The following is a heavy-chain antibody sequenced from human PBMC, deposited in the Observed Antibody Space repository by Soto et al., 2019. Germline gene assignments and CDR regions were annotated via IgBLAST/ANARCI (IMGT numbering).Heavy chain of an antibody. CDR2: IYHSGST. J-gene: IGHJ4*02. V-gene: IGHV4-31*03. CDR1: GDSISNSNYY. CDR3: ARDRYYYDSEGYYYFFDY. Sequence: PSETLSLTCTVSGDSISNSNYYWSWIRQHPGKGLEWIGYIYHSGSTYYNPSLESRLTISVDTSKNQFSLKLRSVTAADTAVYYCARDRYYYDSEGYYYFFDYWGRGTLVT. D-gene: IGHD3-22*01.